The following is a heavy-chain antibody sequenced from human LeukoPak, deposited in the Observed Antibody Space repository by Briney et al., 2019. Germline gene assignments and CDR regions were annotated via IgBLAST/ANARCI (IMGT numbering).Heavy chain of an antibody. V-gene: IGHV3-30-3*01. CDR1: GFFFSSYA. Sequence: PGKSLRLSCATSGFFFSSYAMDWVRQAPGKGLEWVAFISFDATSEYYADSVKGRFTISRDNSKSTLYLQISGLRSEDTAVYYCARDPFGSGSFYTIHSLDYWGQATLVTVSS. CDR3: ARDPFGSGSFYTIHSLDY. CDR2: ISFDATSE. D-gene: IGHD3-10*01. J-gene: IGHJ4*02.